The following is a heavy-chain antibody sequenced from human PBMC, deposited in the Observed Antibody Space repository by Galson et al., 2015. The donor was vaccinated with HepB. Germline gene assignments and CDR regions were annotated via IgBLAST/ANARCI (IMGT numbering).Heavy chain of an antibody. CDR1: GFTFSNCA. V-gene: IGHV3-23*01. J-gene: IGHJ6*03. CDR3: AKDFRGGSGYDDMDV. D-gene: IGHD3-16*01. CDR2: ISGSGALI. Sequence: SLRLSCAASGFTFSNCAMTWVRQAPGKGLEWVSVISGSGALIYYADSAKGRFTISRDNSKNTLYLQMNSLRAEDTAVYYCAKDFRGGSGYDDMDVWGNGTTVTVSS.